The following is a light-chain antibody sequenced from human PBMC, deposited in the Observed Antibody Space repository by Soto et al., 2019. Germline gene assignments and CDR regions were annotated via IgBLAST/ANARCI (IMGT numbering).Light chain of an antibody. CDR1: QSVSSSY. Sequence: EIVLTQSPGTLSLSPGERATLSCRASQSVSSSYLAWYQQKPGQAPRLLIYGASSRATGIPDRFSGSGSGRDVTLTISRLEPEVFAVYYCQQYGSSPNTFGQGTKLEIK. CDR3: QQYGSSPNT. CDR2: GAS. V-gene: IGKV3-20*01. J-gene: IGKJ2*01.